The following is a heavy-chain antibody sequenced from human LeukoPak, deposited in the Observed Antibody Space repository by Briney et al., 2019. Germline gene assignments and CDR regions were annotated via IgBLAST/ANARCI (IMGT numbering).Heavy chain of an antibody. CDR2: ISYDGRNE. V-gene: IGHV3-30*04. D-gene: IGHD4-11*01. J-gene: IGHJ3*02. CDR3: ARDPGPTTAAWGAFDI. CDR1: GFTFSNHA. Sequence: GGSLRLSCTASGFTFSNHALHWVRQAPGKGLEWLTVISYDGRNEYYADSVTGRFTISRDNSKNTVSLQLNSLRVEDAAVYYCARDPGPTTAAWGAFDIWGQGTVASVS.